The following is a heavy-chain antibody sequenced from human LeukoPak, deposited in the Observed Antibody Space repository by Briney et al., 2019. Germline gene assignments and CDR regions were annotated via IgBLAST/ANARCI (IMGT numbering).Heavy chain of an antibody. CDR1: GYTFTGYY. CDR3: TRAIAGLDSGYENYFDY. J-gene: IGHJ4*02. CDR2: INPNSGGT. Sequence: ASVKASCKASGYTFTGYYMHWVRQAPGQGLEWMGWINPNSGGTNYAQKFQGWVTMTRDTSISTAYMELSRLRSDDTAVYYCTRAIAGLDSGYENYFDYWGQGTLVTVSS. D-gene: IGHD5-12*01. V-gene: IGHV1-2*04.